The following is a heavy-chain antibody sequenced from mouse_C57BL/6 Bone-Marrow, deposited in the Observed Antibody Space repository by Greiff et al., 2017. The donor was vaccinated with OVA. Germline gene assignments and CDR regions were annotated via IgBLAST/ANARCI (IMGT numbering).Heavy chain of an antibody. CDR3: ARSYSGYYPWFAY. J-gene: IGHJ3*01. V-gene: IGHV1-19*01. CDR2: INPYNGGT. D-gene: IGHD2-3*01. Sequence: VQLKQSGPVLVKPGASVKMSCKASGYTFTDYYMNWVKQSHGKSLEWIGVINPYNGGTSYNQKFKGKATLTVDKSSSTAYMELNSLTSEDSAVYYCARSYSGYYPWFAYWGQGTLVTVSA. CDR1: GYTFTDYY.